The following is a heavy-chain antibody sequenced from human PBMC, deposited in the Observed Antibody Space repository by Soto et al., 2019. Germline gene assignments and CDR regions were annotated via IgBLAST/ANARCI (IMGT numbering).Heavy chain of an antibody. V-gene: IGHV3-74*01. D-gene: IGHD3-10*01. CDR1: GFSFINYG. J-gene: IGHJ6*03. CDR2: INSDGSST. CDR3: VRGGFEEYFHYMDL. Sequence: EVQLVESGGGLVQPGGSLRLSCVDSGFSFINYGMHWVRQAPGKGLVGVSHINSDGSSTSYADSVKGRFTISRDNAKNTLYLQVNSLRVEDTAMYYCVRGGFEEYFHYMDLWGKGTTVTVAS.